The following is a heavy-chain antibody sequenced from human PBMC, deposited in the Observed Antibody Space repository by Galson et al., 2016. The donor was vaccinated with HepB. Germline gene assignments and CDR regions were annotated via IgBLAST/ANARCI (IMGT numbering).Heavy chain of an antibody. D-gene: IGHD1-26*01. CDR3: TRRRASDGKGETVDN. J-gene: IGHJ4*02. CDR2: IHSTGTT. Sequence: SETLSLTCTVSGASFTSQSWNWIRQTPGRGLEWIGRIHSTGTTIYNPSLESRVTISIDPSMNRFSLRLNSVTAADTAVYYCTRRRASDGKGETVDNWGQGTLVTVSS. CDR1: GASFTSQS. V-gene: IGHV4-59*08.